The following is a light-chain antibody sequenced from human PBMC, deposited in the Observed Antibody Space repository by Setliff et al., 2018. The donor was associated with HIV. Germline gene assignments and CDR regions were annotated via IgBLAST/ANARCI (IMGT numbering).Light chain of an antibody. CDR1: QSVLYSADNKNY. J-gene: IGKJ4*01. Sequence: DIVMTQSPDSLAVSLGERATINCRSSQSVLYSADNKNYIAWYQQKPGQPPKLLIYWASTRAFGVLDRFSGSGPGTDFTLTISSLRAEDVAVYYCQQFYTTPLTFGGGTKVDIK. CDR3: QQFYTTPLT. CDR2: WAS. V-gene: IGKV4-1*01.